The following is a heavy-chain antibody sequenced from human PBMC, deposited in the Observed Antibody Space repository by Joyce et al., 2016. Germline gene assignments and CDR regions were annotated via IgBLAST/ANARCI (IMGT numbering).Heavy chain of an antibody. V-gene: IGHV1-46*01. J-gene: IGHJ4*02. D-gene: IGHD6-6*01. CDR1: GKSLTNYY. Sequence: QVHLVQSGAEVKKPGASVKVSCKASGKSLTNYYVHWVRQAPGQGLEWMGNSNPTGRSTRSAQNFQGRVTMTRDTSTITVYMELIGLTSEDTSVYYCARDGPDEFGSSFFLDYWGQGTLVSVSS. CDR3: ARDGPDEFGSSFFLDY. CDR2: SNPTGRST.